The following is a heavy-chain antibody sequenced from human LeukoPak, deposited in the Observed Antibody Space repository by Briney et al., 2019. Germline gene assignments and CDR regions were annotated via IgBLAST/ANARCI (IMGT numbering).Heavy chain of an antibody. CDR2: IYASGST. V-gene: IGHV4-4*09. D-gene: IGHD3-10*01. J-gene: IGHJ4*02. Sequence: SETLSLTCTVSGGSISSYYWSWIRQPPGKGLEWIGHIYASGSTYYNPSLKSRVTISLDRSKNQFSLRLNSVTAADTAVYYCARVYGSGSYYRNWGQGTLVTVSS. CDR3: ARVYGSGSYYRN. CDR1: GGSISSYY.